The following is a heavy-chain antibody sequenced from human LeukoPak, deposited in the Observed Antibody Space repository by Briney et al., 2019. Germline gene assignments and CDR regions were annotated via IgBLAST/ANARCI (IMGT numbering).Heavy chain of an antibody. CDR1: GFTFSNYA. D-gene: IGHD3-3*01. J-gene: IGHJ4*02. CDR2: ISYSGGST. V-gene: IGHV3-23*01. CDR3: AKDFSLYFDFWSGYPH. Sequence: GGSLRLSRTASGFTFSNYAMSWVRQAPGKGLEWVSGISYSGGSTNHADSVKGRFTISRDNSKNTLYLQMSSLRAEDTAVYYCAKDFSLYFDFWSGYPHWGQGILVTVSS.